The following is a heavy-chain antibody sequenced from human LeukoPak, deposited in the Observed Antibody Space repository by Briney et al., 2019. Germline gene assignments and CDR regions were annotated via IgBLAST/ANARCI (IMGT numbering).Heavy chain of an antibody. CDR2: IIPILGIA. Sequence: SVKVSCKASGYAFTGYYIHWVRQAPGQGLEWMGRIIPILGIANYAQKFQGRVTITADKSTSTAYMELSSLRSEDTAVYYCAREGGDFDYWGQGTLVTVSS. D-gene: IGHD3-16*01. CDR1: GYAFTGYY. J-gene: IGHJ4*02. CDR3: AREGGDFDY. V-gene: IGHV1-69*04.